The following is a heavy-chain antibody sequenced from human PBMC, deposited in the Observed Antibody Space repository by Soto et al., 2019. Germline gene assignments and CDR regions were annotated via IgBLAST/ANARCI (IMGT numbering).Heavy chain of an antibody. J-gene: IGHJ4*02. V-gene: IGHV4-59*01. CDR3: ARDSGIYGSDD. Sequence: SETLSLTCTVSGGSISTYYWSWILQPPGKGLEWIGYIYYSGSTNYNPPLKSRVTISVDTSKNQFSLKLSSVTAADTAGYYCARDSGIYGSDDSGEGSLVTV. D-gene: IGHD1-26*01. CDR2: IYYSGST. CDR1: GGSISTYY.